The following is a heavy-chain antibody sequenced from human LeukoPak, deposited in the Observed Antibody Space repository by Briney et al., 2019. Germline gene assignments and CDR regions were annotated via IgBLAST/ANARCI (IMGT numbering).Heavy chain of an antibody. Sequence: ASVKVSCKASGYTFTNYDINWVRQATGQGLEWMGWINPKSGDPIYVQKFQGRVTLTRDTSIDTVYLELSSLKSDDTAVYYCARDPGHDTSNYGGLDFWGQGTLVTVSS. CDR3: ARDPGHDTSNYGGLDF. CDR1: GYTFTNYD. J-gene: IGHJ4*02. D-gene: IGHD4-11*01. V-gene: IGHV1-2*02. CDR2: INPKSGDP.